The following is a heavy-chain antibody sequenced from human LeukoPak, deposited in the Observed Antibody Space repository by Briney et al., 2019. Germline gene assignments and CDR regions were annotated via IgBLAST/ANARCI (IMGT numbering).Heavy chain of an antibody. V-gene: IGHV1-8*01. D-gene: IGHD3-3*01. J-gene: IGHJ5*02. Sequence: ASVKVSCKASGYTFTSYDINWVRQATGQGLEWMGWMNPNSGNTGYAQKFQGRVTMTRNTSISTAYMELSSLRSEDTAVYCCARGSGGYDFWSGYYTGWFDPWGQGTLVTVSS. CDR3: ARGSGGYDFWSGYYTGWFDP. CDR1: GYTFTSYD. CDR2: MNPNSGNT.